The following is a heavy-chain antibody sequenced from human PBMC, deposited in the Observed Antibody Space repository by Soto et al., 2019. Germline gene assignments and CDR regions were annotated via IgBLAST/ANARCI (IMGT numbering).Heavy chain of an antibody. CDR3: AKETSAYEIDY. Sequence: QVQLVESGGGVVQPGRSLRLSCAASGFIFSGYAMHWVRQAPGKGLEWVAVISYDGNTKYYADSGKGRFTVSRDNLKNTLYVQMNNLSAADTAMYYCAKETSAYEIDYWGQGTLVTVSS. V-gene: IGHV3-30-3*01. CDR2: ISYDGNTK. J-gene: IGHJ4*02. D-gene: IGHD5-12*01. CDR1: GFIFSGYA.